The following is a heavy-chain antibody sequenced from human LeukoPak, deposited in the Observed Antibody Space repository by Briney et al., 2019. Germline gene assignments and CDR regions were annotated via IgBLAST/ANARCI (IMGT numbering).Heavy chain of an antibody. CDR2: INHSGST. D-gene: IGHD4-11*01. J-gene: IGHJ6*03. Sequence: SETLSLTCAVYGGSFSGYYWSWIRQPPGKGLEWIGEINHSGSTNYNPSLKSRVTISVDTSKNQFSLKLSSVTAADTAVYYCARARKTSFIYYYYYMDVWGKGTTVTVSS. V-gene: IGHV4-34*01. CDR3: ARARKTSFIYYYYYMDV. CDR1: GGSFSGYY.